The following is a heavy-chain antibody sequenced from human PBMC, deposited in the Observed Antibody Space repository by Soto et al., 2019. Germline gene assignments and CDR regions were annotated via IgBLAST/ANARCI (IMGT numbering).Heavy chain of an antibody. D-gene: IGHD6-13*01. CDR1: SRTFISYA. V-gene: IGHV1-69*06. CDR3: ASGGIAAALNFDY. Sequence: SAQVSFEVSSRTFISYAISWVRRAPGQGLEWMGGIIPIFGTANYAQNFQGRVTITADKSTSTAYMELSSLRSEDTAVYYCASGGIAAALNFDYWGQGTLVTVSS. CDR2: IIPIFGTA. J-gene: IGHJ4*02.